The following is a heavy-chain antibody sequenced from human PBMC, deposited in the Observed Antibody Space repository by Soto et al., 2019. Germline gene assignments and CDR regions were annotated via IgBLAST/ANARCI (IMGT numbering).Heavy chain of an antibody. D-gene: IGHD3-10*01. V-gene: IGHV4-4*02. CDR3: AHTIGAGSYVPY. CDR2: IHHSANT. CDR1: GDSIGNNNW. Sequence: QVQLQESGPGLVKPSGTLSLTCAVSGDSIGNNNWWSWVRQPPGKGLEWIGEIHHSANTNYNPSLKSRVSMSVEKSKNQFSLNLRSVTAADTAVYYCAHTIGAGSYVPYWGQGNLVTVSS. J-gene: IGHJ4*02.